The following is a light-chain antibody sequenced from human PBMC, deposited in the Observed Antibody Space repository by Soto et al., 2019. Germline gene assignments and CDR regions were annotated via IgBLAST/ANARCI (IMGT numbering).Light chain of an antibody. CDR3: HQYFSTRT. CDR2: WAS. Sequence: DIVMTQSPDSLAVSLGERATINCKSSQSVLYSSNNKNYLAWYQQKPGQPPKLLIYWASTRESGVPDRFSGSGSGPDFTLTISSLQAEDVAVYYCHQYFSTRTFGPGTKVDIK. CDR1: QSVLYSSNNKNY. J-gene: IGKJ3*01. V-gene: IGKV4-1*01.